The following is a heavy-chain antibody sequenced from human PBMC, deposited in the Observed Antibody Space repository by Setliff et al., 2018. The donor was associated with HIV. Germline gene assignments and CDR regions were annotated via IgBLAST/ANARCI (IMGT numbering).Heavy chain of an antibody. CDR1: GGSIKNYY. D-gene: IGHD3-22*01. CDR3: ARGRQDSYYDSISYYWGDAFDI. J-gene: IGHJ3*02. V-gene: IGHV4-59*01. Sequence: SETLSLTCTVSGGSIKNYYWSWIRQSPEKGLEWIGYIYYSGDTNYNPSLRSRVTISVDTSQNRFSLRLTSVTAADTGVYFCARGRQDSYYDSISYYWGDAFDIWGQGTRVTVSS. CDR2: IYYSGDT.